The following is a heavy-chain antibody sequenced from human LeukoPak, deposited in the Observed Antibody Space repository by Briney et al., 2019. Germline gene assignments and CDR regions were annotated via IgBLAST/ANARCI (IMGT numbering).Heavy chain of an antibody. CDR2: INTDGTST. J-gene: IGHJ4*02. CDR3: ARDYYYDSSGYWDYYFDY. Sequence: GGSLRLSCAASGFTFSSYWMYWVRQAPGKGLVCVSRINTDGTSTTYADSVKGRFTISRDNAKNTLYLQMNSLRAEDTAVYYCARDYYYDSSGYWDYYFDYWGQGTLVSVSS. CDR1: GFTFSSYW. D-gene: IGHD3-22*01. V-gene: IGHV3-74*01.